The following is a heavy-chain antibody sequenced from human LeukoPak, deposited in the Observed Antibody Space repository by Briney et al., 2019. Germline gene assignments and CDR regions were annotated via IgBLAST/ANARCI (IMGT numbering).Heavy chain of an antibody. D-gene: IGHD3-22*01. Sequence: GGSLRLSCAASGFTFNNYAMSWVRQAPGRGLEWVSAISSGGDTTYYADSVKGRFTISRDKSKNTLYLQMNSLRAEDTAVYYCAREVAYYYDSSGYLNWGQGTLVTVSS. V-gene: IGHV3-23*01. J-gene: IGHJ4*02. CDR3: AREVAYYYDSSGYLN. CDR2: ISSGGDTT. CDR1: GFTFNNYA.